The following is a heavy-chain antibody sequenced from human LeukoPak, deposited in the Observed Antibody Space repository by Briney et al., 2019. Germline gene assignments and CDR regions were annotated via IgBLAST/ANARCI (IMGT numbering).Heavy chain of an antibody. Sequence: PSQTLSLTCTVSGGSISSGGYYWSWIRQHPGKGLEWIGYISYSGSTYYNPYNPSLKSRVTISVDTSKNQFSLKLSSVTAADTAVYYCARDRYYGSGFHYFDYWGQGTLVTVSS. V-gene: IGHV4-31*03. CDR3: ARDRYYGSGFHYFDY. D-gene: IGHD3-10*01. J-gene: IGHJ4*02. CDR2: ISYSGST. CDR1: GGSISSGGYY.